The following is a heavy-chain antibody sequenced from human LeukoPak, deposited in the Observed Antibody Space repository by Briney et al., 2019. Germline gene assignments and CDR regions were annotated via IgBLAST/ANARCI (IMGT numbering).Heavy chain of an antibody. CDR2: IYHSGST. Sequence: SETLSLTCAVSGGSISSGGYSWSWIRQPPGKGLEWIGYIYHSGSTYYNPPLKSRVTISVDRSKNQFSLKLSSVTAADTAVYYCASQDPQYYFDYWGQGTLVTVSS. CDR1: GGSISSGGYS. J-gene: IGHJ4*02. CDR3: ASQDPQYYFDY. V-gene: IGHV4-30-2*01.